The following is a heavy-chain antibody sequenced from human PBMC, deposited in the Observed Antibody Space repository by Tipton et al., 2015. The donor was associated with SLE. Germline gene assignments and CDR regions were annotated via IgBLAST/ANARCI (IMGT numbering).Heavy chain of an antibody. J-gene: IGHJ3*01. D-gene: IGHD2-21*02. CDR3: ARIDVVGACAVGDCYGDVFAV. CDR1: GLHVSESH. Sequence: SLRLSCAAAGLHVSESHMSWVRQVPGKGLEWVSILYAGGDTFYGDSVKGRSTISRDTSKNTVSLQINGLKFEDTAVYFCARIDVVGACAVGDCYGDVFAVWGQGRMVTVSS. CDR2: LYAGGDT. V-gene: IGHV3-53*01.